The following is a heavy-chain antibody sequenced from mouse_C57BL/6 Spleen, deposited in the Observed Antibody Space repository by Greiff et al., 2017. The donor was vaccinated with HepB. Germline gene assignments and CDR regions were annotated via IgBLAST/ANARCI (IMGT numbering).Heavy chain of an antibody. CDR2: IYPGSGST. D-gene: IGHD3-2*02. V-gene: IGHV1-55*01. CDR1: GYTFTSYW. CDR3: ARGQLRLRRDAMDY. Sequence: QVQLQQPGAELVKPGASVKMSCKASGYTFTSYWITWVKQRPGQGLVWIGDIYPGSGSTNYNEKFKSKATLTVDTSSSTAYMQLSSLTSEDSAVYYCARGQLRLRRDAMDYWGQGTSVTVSS. J-gene: IGHJ4*01.